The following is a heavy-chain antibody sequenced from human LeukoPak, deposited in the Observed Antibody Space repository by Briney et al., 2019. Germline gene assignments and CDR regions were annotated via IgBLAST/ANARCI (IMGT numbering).Heavy chain of an antibody. V-gene: IGHV3-74*01. CDR2: INSYGSST. CDR1: GFAFSYCA. J-gene: IGHJ6*03. CDR3: ARDDLYTDYYYYYMDV. Sequence: GGSLRLSCAASGFAFSYCAMGWVRQAPGKGLVWVSRINSYGSSTSYADSGKGRFTISRDNAKNTLYLKMNSMRAEDTAVYYCARDDLYTDYYYYYMDVWGKGTTVTVSS.